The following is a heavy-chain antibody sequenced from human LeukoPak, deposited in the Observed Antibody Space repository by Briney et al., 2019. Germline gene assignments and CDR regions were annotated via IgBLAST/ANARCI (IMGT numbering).Heavy chain of an antibody. J-gene: IGHJ5*02. CDR3: ARGGVLRFLEWDYNWFDP. V-gene: IGHV1-8*03. CDR1: GYTFTSYD. CDR2: MNPNSGNT. Sequence: ASVKVSCKASGYTFTSYDINWVRQATGQGLEWMGWMNPNSGNTGYAQKFQGRVTITRNTSISTAYMDLSSLRSEDTAVYYCARGGVLRFLEWDYNWFDPWGQGTLVTVSS. D-gene: IGHD3-3*01.